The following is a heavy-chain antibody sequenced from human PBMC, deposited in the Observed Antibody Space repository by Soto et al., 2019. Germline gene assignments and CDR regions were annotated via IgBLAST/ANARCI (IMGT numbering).Heavy chain of an antibody. Sequence: PSETLSLTCTVYGGSFSGYYWSWIRQPPGKGLEWIGEINHSGSTNYNPSLKSRVTISVDTSKNQFSLKLSSVTAADTAVYYCARVPRGYCSSTRCYIDYWGQGTLVTVSS. V-gene: IGHV4-34*01. D-gene: IGHD2-2*02. CDR1: GGSFSGYY. J-gene: IGHJ4*02. CDR2: INHSGST. CDR3: ARVPRGYCSSTRCYIDY.